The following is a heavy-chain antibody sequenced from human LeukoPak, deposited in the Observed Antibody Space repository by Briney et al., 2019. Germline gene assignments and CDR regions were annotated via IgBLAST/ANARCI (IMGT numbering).Heavy chain of an antibody. V-gene: IGHV4-34*01. CDR1: GGSFSGYY. Sequence: PSETLSLTCAVYGGSFSGYYWSWIRQPPGKGLEWIGEINHSGSTNYNPSLKSRVTISVDTSKNQFSLKLGSVTAADTAVYYCARRPLGYCSSTSYAGRYWFDPWGQGTLVTVSS. CDR3: ARRPLGYCSSTSYAGRYWFDP. J-gene: IGHJ5*02. D-gene: IGHD2-2*01. CDR2: INHSGST.